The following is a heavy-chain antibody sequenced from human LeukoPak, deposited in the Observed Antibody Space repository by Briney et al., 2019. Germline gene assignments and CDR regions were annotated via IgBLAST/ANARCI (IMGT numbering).Heavy chain of an antibody. J-gene: IGHJ3*02. D-gene: IGHD2-2*01. CDR1: GFNFDDYA. Sequence: PGGSLRLSCAASGFNFDDYAMHWVRQAPGKGLEWVSSISWNSGSKGYADSVKGRFTISRDNARKSLYLQMNSLRPEDMALYYCAKGKRYQLLYDAFDIWGQGTMVTVSS. V-gene: IGHV3-9*03. CDR2: ISWNSGSK. CDR3: AKGKRYQLLYDAFDI.